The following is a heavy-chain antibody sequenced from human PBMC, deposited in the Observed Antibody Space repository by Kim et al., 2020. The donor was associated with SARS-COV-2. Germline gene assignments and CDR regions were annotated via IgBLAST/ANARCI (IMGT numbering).Heavy chain of an antibody. J-gene: IGHJ4*02. D-gene: IGHD2-8*01. CDR3: AKEYCTNGVCYPDY. Sequence: ADSGKGRFIISRDNSINTLYLQMKSLSADDTAVYFCAKEYCTNGVCYPDYWGQGTLVTVSS. V-gene: IGHV3-23*01.